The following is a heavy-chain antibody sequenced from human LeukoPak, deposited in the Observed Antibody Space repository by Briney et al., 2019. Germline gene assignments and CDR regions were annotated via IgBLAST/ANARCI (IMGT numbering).Heavy chain of an antibody. CDR3: AKIHQLLSGDY. J-gene: IGHJ4*02. CDR1: GFTFSNYA. CDR2: VSGSGGRT. D-gene: IGHD2-2*01. V-gene: IGHV3-23*01. Sequence: GGSLRLSCAASGFTFSNYAMSWFRQAPGKGLEWVSVVSGSGGRTYYADSVKGRFTISRDNSKNTLFLQMNSLRVEDTAVYYCAKIHQLLSGDYWGQGTLVTVSS.